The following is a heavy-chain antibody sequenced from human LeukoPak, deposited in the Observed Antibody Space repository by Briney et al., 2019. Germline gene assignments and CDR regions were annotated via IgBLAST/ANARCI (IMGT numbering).Heavy chain of an antibody. CDR3: AKSHYYDSGNDAFDI. CDR2: VSGSGGRT. Sequence: GGSLRLSCAASGLTFSSYAMNWVRQAPGKGLEWVSAVSGSGGRTYYADSVKGRFTISRDNSKNTLYLQVNSLRAEDAAVYYCAKSHYYDSGNDAFDIWGQGTMVTVSS. D-gene: IGHD3-22*01. CDR1: GLTFSSYA. J-gene: IGHJ3*02. V-gene: IGHV3-23*01.